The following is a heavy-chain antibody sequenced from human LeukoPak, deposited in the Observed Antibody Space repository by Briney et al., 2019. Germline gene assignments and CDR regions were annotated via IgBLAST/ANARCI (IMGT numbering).Heavy chain of an antibody. CDR1: GGSISSYY. D-gene: IGHD2-15*01. CDR3: ARCWPMVVALGAFGI. CDR2: IYYSGST. Sequence: SETLSLTCTVSGGSISSYYWSWIRQPPGKGLEWIGYIYYSGSTNYNPSLKSRVTISVDTSKNQFSLKLSSVTAADTAVYYCARCWPMVVALGAFGIWGQGTVVTVSS. V-gene: IGHV4-59*01. J-gene: IGHJ3*02.